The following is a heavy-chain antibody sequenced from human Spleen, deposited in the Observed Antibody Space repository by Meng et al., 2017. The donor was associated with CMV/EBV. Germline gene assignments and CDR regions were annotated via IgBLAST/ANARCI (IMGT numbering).Heavy chain of an antibody. CDR1: GITFSRYSMN. D-gene: IGHD3-3*01. J-gene: IGHJ6*02. CDR3: ARNDFWSGYTGYYYGMDV. Sequence: ESLKISCAASGITFSRYSMNWVRQPPGKGLEWIGSIYYSGSTYYNPSLKSRVTISVDTSKNQFSLKLSSVTAADTAVYYCARNDFWSGYTGYYYGMDVWGQGTTVTVSS. CDR2: IYYSGST. V-gene: IGHV4-39*01.